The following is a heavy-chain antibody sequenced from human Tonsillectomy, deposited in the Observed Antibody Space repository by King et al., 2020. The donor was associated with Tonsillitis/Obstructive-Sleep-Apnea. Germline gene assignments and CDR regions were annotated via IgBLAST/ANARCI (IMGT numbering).Heavy chain of an antibody. V-gene: IGHV3-66*01. CDR3: ARRKARYFEDAFDI. CDR2: IYSGGST. J-gene: IGHJ3*02. CDR1: GFTVSSNY. Sequence: LQLVQSGGGLVQPGGSLRLSCAASGFTVSSNYMSWVRQAPGKGLEWVSVIYSGGSTYYADSVKGRFTISRDNTKNTLSLQMNRLRAEETAVYYCARRKARYFEDAFDIWGQGTMVTVSS. D-gene: IGHD3-9*01.